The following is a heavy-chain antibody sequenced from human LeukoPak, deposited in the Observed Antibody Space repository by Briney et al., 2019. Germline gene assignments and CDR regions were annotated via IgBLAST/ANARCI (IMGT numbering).Heavy chain of an antibody. V-gene: IGHV3-48*04. CDR3: AKSLEDTAMGLDNYGMDV. CDR2: ITSSSSSI. Sequence: PGGSLRLSCAASGFTFSTYSMNWVRQAPGKGLEWVSYITSSSSSIYYADSVKGRFTISRDNSKNSLYLQMNSLRTEDTALYYCAKSLEDTAMGLDNYGMDVWGQGTTVTVSS. J-gene: IGHJ6*02. CDR1: GFTFSTYS. D-gene: IGHD5-18*01.